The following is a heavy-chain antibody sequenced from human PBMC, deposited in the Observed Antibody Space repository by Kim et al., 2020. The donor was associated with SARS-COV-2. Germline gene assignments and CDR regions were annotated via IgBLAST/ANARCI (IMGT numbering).Heavy chain of an antibody. D-gene: IGHD6-13*01. CDR1: GGSFSGYY. J-gene: IGHJ5*02. CDR2: INHSGST. V-gene: IGHV4-34*01. CDR3: ARGSYSSSWYGVRHWFDP. Sequence: SETLSLTCAVYGGSFSGYYWSWIRQPPGKGLEWIGEINHSGSTNYNPSLKSRVIISVDTSKNQFSLELRSVTTADTAVYYCARGSYSSSWYGVRHWFDPWGEETLVTVSS.